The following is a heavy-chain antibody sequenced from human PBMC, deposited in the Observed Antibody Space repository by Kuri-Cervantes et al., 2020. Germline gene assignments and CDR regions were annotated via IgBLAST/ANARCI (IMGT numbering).Heavy chain of an antibody. D-gene: IGHD2-15*01. CDR3: ARADCSGGSCYSLGVFDI. V-gene: IGHV1-69*02. J-gene: IGHJ3*02. Sequence: SVKVSCKASGGTFSSYTISWVRQAPGQGLEWMGRIIPILGIANYAQKFQGRVTITADKSTSTAYMELSSLRSEDTAVYYCARADCSGGSCYSLGVFDIWGQGTMVTVSS. CDR2: IIPILGIA. CDR1: GGTFSSYT.